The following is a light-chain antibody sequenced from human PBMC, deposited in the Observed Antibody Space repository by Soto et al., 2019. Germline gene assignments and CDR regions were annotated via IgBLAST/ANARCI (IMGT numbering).Light chain of an antibody. Sequence: EIVLTQSPGTLSLSPGERATLSCRASQSVTSSCLAWYQQKPGQAPRLLIYGASTRATGITDRFSGSGSGTEFTLTISRVEPEDFALYYCQQYGDSPLTFGGGTKVEIK. CDR3: QQYGDSPLT. J-gene: IGKJ4*01. V-gene: IGKV3-20*01. CDR2: GAS. CDR1: QSVTSSC.